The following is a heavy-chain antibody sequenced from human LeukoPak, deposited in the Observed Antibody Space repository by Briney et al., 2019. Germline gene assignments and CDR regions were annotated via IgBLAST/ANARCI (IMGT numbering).Heavy chain of an antibody. V-gene: IGHV3-11*01. J-gene: IGHJ4*02. D-gene: IGHD3-10*02. CDR1: GFTFSDYY. CDR2: ISSSGSTI. CDR3: TAVRGVIRSRASY. Sequence: GGSLRLSCAASGFTFSDYYMSWIRQAPGKGLEWVSYISSSGSTIYYADSVKGRFTISRDNAKNSLYLQMNSLRAEDTAVYYCTAVRGVIRSRASYWGQGSLVTVSS.